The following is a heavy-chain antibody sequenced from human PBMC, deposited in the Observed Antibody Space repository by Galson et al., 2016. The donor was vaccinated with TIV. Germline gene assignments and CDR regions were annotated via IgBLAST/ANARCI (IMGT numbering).Heavy chain of an antibody. CDR1: GFIFDRYA. D-gene: IGHD1-26*01. V-gene: IGHV3-21*01. J-gene: IGHJ4*02. CDR3: VRKGAGRYFSYYFDN. CDR2: ISGRTNYI. Sequence: SLRLSCAASGFIFDRYAMHWVRQAPGKGLEWVSSISGRTNYIYYADSVKGRFTVSRDNAKNSLSLQMNSLRADDTAVYYCVRKGAGRYFSYYFDNWGQGTLVTVSS.